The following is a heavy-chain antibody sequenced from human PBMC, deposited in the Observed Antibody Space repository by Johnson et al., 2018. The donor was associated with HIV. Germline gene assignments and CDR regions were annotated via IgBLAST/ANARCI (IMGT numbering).Heavy chain of an antibody. CDR2: ISYDGSNK. CDR3: ARGALQRGSWYGRDAFDI. D-gene: IGHD6-13*01. V-gene: IGHV3-30-3*01. Sequence: QMLLVESGGGVVQPGRSLRLSCAASGFTFSSYAMHWVRQAPGKGLEWVAVISYDGSNKYYADSVKGRFTISRDNSKNTLYLQMNSLRAEDTAVYYCARGALQRGSWYGRDAFDIWG. CDR1: GFTFSSYA. J-gene: IGHJ3*02.